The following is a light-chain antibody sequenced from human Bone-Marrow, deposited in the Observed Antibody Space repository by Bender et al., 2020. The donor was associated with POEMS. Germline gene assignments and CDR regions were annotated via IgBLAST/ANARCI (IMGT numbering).Light chain of an antibody. Sequence: QSALTQPRSVSGSPGHSVTISCAGSSNDVGHYKFLSWYQQHPGKAPKLLIYDASSRPSGVPDRFSGSKSGNTASLTISGLQAEDEADYYCCSYAGTYTWVFGGGTRLTVL. CDR3: CSYAGTYTWV. CDR2: DAS. V-gene: IGLV2-11*01. CDR1: SNDVGHYKF. J-gene: IGLJ3*02.